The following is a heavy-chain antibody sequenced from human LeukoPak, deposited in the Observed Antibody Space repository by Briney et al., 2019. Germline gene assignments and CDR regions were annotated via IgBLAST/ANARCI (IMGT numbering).Heavy chain of an antibody. V-gene: IGHV3-23*01. J-gene: IGHJ6*02. CDR3: ARARYGELDV. CDR1: GFTFSSYA. CDR2: MSGSGGST. D-gene: IGHD4-17*01. Sequence: TGGSLRLSCAASGFTFSSYAMSWDRQAPGKGLEWVSSMSGSGGSTYYADSVKGRFTISRDDPKNTLYLQMNSLRPGDTALYYCARARYGELDVWGQGTRVTVSS.